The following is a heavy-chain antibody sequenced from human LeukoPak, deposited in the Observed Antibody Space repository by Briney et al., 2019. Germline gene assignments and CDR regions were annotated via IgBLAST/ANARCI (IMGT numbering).Heavy chain of an antibody. CDR2: INGDGSST. V-gene: IGHV3-74*01. Sequence: PGGSLRLSCAASGFTFSSYWMHWVRQAPGKGLVWVARINGDGSSTRYADSMKGRFTISRDNAKNTLYLQMNSLRAEDTAVYSCARELVVREGDYFDNWGQGTLVTVSS. J-gene: IGHJ4*02. CDR1: GFTFSSYW. D-gene: IGHD2-2*01. CDR3: ARELVVREGDYFDN.